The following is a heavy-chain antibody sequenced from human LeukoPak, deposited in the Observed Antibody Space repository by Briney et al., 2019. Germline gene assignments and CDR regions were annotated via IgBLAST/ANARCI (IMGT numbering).Heavy chain of an antibody. Sequence: SETLSLTCAVYGGSFSGYHWSWIRQPPGEGLEWIGEISQSGSTNDNPSLKSRVSISLDTSKNQFSLKLSSVTAADTAVYYCARFIAVAGNFDYWGQGTLVTVSS. J-gene: IGHJ4*02. CDR2: ISQSGST. CDR1: GGSFSGYH. CDR3: ARFIAVAGNFDY. V-gene: IGHV4-34*01. D-gene: IGHD6-19*01.